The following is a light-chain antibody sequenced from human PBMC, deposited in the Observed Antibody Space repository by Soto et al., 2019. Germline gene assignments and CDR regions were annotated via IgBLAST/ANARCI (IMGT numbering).Light chain of an antibody. CDR3: QQYTNTNNPWM. J-gene: IGKJ1*01. V-gene: IGKV1-5*01. CDR2: DAS. CDR1: QTITTW. Sequence: DIRVTQSPPTLSASVGDRVTITCRASQTITTWMAWYQQKPGKAPKLLVYDASTLQSGVATRFSGSGSETEFTLIISGLQPEDSATYYCQQYTNTNNPWMFGQGTKVDIK.